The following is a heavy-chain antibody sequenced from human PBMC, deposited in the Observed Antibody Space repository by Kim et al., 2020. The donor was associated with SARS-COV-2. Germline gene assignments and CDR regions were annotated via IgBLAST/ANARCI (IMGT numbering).Heavy chain of an antibody. J-gene: IGHJ5*02. CDR3: ARHYYVERHWFDP. CDR1: GGSISSYY. D-gene: IGHD3-10*02. V-gene: IGHV4-59*13. Sequence: SETLSLTCTVSGGSISSYYWSWIRQPPGKGLEWIGYIYYSGSTNYNPSLKSRVTISVDTSKNQFSLKLSSVTAADTAVYYCARHYYVERHWFDPWGQGTLVAVSS. CDR2: IYYSGST.